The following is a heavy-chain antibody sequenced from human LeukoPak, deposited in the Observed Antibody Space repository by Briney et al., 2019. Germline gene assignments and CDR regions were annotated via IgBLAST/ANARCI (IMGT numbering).Heavy chain of an antibody. CDR2: ITNTGGVT. D-gene: IGHD2-15*01. CDR1: GFTFSTYA. CDR3: AKSPGSDACYLPY. V-gene: IGHV3-23*05. J-gene: IGHJ4*02. Sequence: GGSLRLSCAASGFTFSTYAMSWVRQAPGKGLEWVSGITNTGGVTLYADSVKGRLTVSRDNSKNTLYLHMNSLRADDTAVYYCAKSPGSDACYLPYWGQGTLVTVSS.